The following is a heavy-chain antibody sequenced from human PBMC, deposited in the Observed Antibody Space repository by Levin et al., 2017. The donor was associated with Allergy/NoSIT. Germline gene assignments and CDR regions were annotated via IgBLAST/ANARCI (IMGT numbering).Heavy chain of an antibody. Sequence: TSETLSLTCAVSGGSISSSTWWSWIRQPPGKGLEWIGEIYHSGNTNYNPSLKSRVTISVDKSKNQFSLKLSSLTAADTAVYYCASVGITVFGVVIRTFDIWGQGTMVTVSS. D-gene: IGHD3-3*01. CDR1: GGSISSSTW. CDR3: ASVGITVFGVVIRTFDI. J-gene: IGHJ3*02. CDR2: IYHSGNT. V-gene: IGHV4-4*02.